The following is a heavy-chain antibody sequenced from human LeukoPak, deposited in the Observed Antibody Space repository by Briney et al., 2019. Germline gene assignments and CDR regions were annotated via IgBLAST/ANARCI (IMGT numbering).Heavy chain of an antibody. V-gene: IGHV4-59*01. CDR1: SGSTNSFY. D-gene: IGHD3-10*01. Sequence: SETLSLTCTVSSGSTNSFYWSWIRQPPGGGLEWVGYIYYSGTTNYNPSLKSRVTISIDTSKNHFSLKLSSVTAADTAVYYCARLARLSLIRGVTGYHSLDVWGKGTKVTVSS. CDR2: IYYSGTT. CDR3: ARLARLSLIRGVTGYHSLDV. J-gene: IGHJ6*04.